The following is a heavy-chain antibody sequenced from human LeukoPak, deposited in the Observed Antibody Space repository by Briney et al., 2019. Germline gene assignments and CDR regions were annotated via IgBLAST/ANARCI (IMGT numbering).Heavy chain of an antibody. CDR1: GGSISSSSYY. CDR3: ARAYGSGSYGAFDI. V-gene: IGHV4-39*07. J-gene: IGHJ3*02. D-gene: IGHD3-10*01. CDR2: IYYSGST. Sequence: SETLSLTCTVSGGSISSSSYYWGWIRQPPGTGLEWIGSIYYSGSTYYNPSLKSRVTISVDTSKNQFSLKLSSVTAADTAVYYCARAYGSGSYGAFDIWGQGTMVTVSS.